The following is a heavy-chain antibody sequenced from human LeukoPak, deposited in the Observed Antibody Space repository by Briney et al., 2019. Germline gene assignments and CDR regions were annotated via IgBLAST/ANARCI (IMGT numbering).Heavy chain of an antibody. CDR2: INPNSGDT. V-gene: IGHV1-2*02. J-gene: IGHJ4*02. CDR1: GYTFTVYY. Sequence: ASVTVSCKASGYTFTVYYMHWVRQAPGQGLEWMGWINPNSGDTNYAQKFQGRVTMTRDTSISTAYMELSRLRSDDTAVYYCARTFVVYCSGGSCSSASHFDYWGQGTLVTVSS. D-gene: IGHD2-15*01. CDR3: ARTFVVYCSGGSCSSASHFDY.